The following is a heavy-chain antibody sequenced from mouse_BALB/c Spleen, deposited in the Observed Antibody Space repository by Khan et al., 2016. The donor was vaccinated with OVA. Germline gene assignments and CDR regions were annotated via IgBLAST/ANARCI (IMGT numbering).Heavy chain of an antibody. Sequence: QVQLKQSGPGLVAPSQSLSITCTVTGFSLTSYAIHWIRQPPGKGPEWLGVIWAGGSTNYNSALMSRLSISKDNSKSQVFLKMNSLQTHDTAMYYCARNREPDYFDYWGQGTTLTVSS. CDR3: ARNREPDYFDY. CDR1: GFSLTSYA. CDR2: IWAGGST. V-gene: IGHV2-9*02. J-gene: IGHJ2*01.